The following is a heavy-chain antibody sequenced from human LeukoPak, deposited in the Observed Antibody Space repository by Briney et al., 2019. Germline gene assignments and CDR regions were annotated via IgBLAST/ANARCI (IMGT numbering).Heavy chain of an antibody. CDR2: ISGITDGGTT. J-gene: IGHJ3*02. CDR3: ATAVSRYTLTWGGFDI. CDR1: GFTFSNAW. V-gene: IGHV3-15*01. D-gene: IGHD1-14*01. Sequence: PGGSLRLSCAASGFTFSNAWMNWVRQAPRKGLEWVGRISGITDGGTTDYAAPVKGRFTISRDDSKNTLYLQMNSLKTEDAGVYYCATAVSRYTLTWGGFDIWGQGTRVTVSS.